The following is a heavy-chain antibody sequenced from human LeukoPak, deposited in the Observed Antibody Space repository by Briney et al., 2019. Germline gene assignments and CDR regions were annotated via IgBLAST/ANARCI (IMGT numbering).Heavy chain of an antibody. CDR3: AKKIPTSFDP. CDR1: GFTFSSYA. CDR2: MSDSGGNT. Sequence: PGGSLRLSCAASGFTFSSYAMSWVRQAPGKGLEWVSGMSDSGGNTYYAGSVKGRFTISRDNSKNMLYLQMNSLRAEDTAVYYCAKKIPTSFDPWGQGTLVTVSS. V-gene: IGHV3-23*01. J-gene: IGHJ5*02.